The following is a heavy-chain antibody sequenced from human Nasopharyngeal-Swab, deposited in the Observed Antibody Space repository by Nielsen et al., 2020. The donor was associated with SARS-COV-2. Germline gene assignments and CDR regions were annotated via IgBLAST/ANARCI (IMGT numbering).Heavy chain of an antibody. CDR3: AMIGGSVIDY. V-gene: IGHV3-43*01. CDR2: ISWDSGST. J-gene: IGHJ4*02. D-gene: IGHD2-15*01. CDR1: GFTFDDYT. Sequence: GGSLRLSCAASGFTFDDYTMNWVRQAPGKGLEWVSLISWDSGSTYYADSVKGRFTISRDNSKNSLYLQMNSLRTEDTALYYCAMIGGSVIDYWGQGTLVTVSS.